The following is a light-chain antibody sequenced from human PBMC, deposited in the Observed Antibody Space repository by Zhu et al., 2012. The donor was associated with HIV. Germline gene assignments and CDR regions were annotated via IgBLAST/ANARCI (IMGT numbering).Light chain of an antibody. J-gene: IGKJ3*01. CDR2: AAS. V-gene: IGKV3-20*01. CDR1: HSISAAS. Sequence: IVLTQSPATLSLSPGERATLSCRASHSISAASLAWYQQKPGQAPRLLILAASSRATGIPDRFSAGGSGTDFILTITRLEPEDSAVYYCHHYGSSSPFPFGPGTRVHIK. CDR3: HHYGSSSPFP.